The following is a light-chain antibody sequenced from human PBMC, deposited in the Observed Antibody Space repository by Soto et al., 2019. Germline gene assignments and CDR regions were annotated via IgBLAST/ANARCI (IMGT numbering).Light chain of an antibody. CDR3: QQYGTSPHT. J-gene: IGKJ2*01. CDR1: QSVNSNY. V-gene: IGKV3-20*01. CDR2: GAS. Sequence: EIVLTQSPGTLSLSPGERATLSCRASQSVNSNYLAWYQQKPGQVPRPLIYGASIRAAGVPARLSGSGSGTDFTLTIRRLETEDYAVYYCQQYGTSPHTFGQGTKLEIK.